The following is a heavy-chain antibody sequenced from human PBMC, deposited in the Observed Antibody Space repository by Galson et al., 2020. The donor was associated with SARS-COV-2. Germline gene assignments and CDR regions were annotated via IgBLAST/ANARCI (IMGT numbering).Heavy chain of an antibody. D-gene: IGHD3-10*01. CDR1: GGSISTGGYS. CDR3: ARVGGFGDSGDWFDP. V-gene: IGHV4-30-2*01. J-gene: IGHJ5*02. CDR2: IYHSGST. Sequence: SETLSLTCAVSGGSISTGGYSWTWIRQPPGKGLEWIGYIYHSGSTYYNPSLNSRVTISLDRSKNQFSLKLASVAAADTAVYYCARVGGFGDSGDWFDPWGQGTLVTVSS.